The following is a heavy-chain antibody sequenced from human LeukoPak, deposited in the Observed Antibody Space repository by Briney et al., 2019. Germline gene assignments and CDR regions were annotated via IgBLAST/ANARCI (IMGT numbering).Heavy chain of an antibody. V-gene: IGHV3-48*04. CDR1: GFTFSSYS. CDR2: ISSSSSTI. J-gene: IGHJ5*02. Sequence: GSLRLSCAASGFTFSSYSMDWVRQAPGEGLEWVSYISSSSSTIYYADSVKGRFTISRDNAKNSLYLQMNSLRAEDTAVYYCARAKDIVVVPAFDPWGQGTLVTVSS. CDR3: ARAKDIVVVPAFDP. D-gene: IGHD2-2*01.